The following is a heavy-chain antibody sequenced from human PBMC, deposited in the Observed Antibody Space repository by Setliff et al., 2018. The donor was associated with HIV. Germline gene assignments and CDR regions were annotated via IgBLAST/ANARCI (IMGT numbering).Heavy chain of an antibody. Sequence: ASVKVSCKSSGGTFSSYGVTWVRQAPGQGLEWMGWINPNNGDTNYEQRFQGRVTMTRDTSITTVYMVLNRLTPGDTAVYYCASPYENNSGPDYWGQGTPVTVSS. CDR2: INPNNGDT. D-gene: IGHD7-27*01. J-gene: IGHJ4*02. CDR1: GGTFSSYG. V-gene: IGHV1-2*02. CDR3: ASPYENNSGPDY.